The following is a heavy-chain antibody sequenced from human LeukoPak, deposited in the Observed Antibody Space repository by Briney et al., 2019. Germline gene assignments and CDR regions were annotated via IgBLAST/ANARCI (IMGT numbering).Heavy chain of an antibody. Sequence: GGSLRLSCAASGFTFSTYAMGWVRQAPGQGLKWVSVISASGGSTYYADSIKGRFTISRDNAKSSMYLQMNSLRAEDTAVYYCARDAGGSISVDSWGQGTLVTVSS. CDR1: GFTFSTYA. D-gene: IGHD6-6*01. V-gene: IGHV3-23*01. J-gene: IGHJ4*02. CDR2: ISASGGST. CDR3: ARDAGGSISVDS.